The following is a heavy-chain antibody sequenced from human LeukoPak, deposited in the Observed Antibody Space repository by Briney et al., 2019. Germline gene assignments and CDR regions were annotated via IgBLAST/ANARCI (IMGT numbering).Heavy chain of an antibody. D-gene: IGHD4-17*01. V-gene: IGHV3-30*18. J-gene: IGHJ4*02. CDR3: AKDVKHDYGDPKGNY. Sequence: PGRSLRLSCAASGITFSSYGMHWVRQAPGKGLEWVAVISYDGSNKYYADSVKGRFTISRDNYKNTLYLQMNSLRAEDTAVYYCAKDVKHDYGDPKGNYWGQGTLVTVSS. CDR1: GITFSSYG. CDR2: ISYDGSNK.